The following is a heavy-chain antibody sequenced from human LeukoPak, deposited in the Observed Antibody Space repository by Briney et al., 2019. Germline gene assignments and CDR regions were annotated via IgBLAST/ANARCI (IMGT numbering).Heavy chain of an antibody. CDR1: GFTFSSYG. Sequence: GGSLRLSCAASGFTFSSYGMHWVRQAPGKGLEWVAFIRYDGSNKYYADSVKGRFTISRDNSKNTLYLQMNSLKTEDTALYYCARQMATILDGILDYWGQGTLVTVSS. D-gene: IGHD5-24*01. V-gene: IGHV3-30*02. CDR2: IRYDGSNK. CDR3: ARQMATILDGILDY. J-gene: IGHJ4*02.